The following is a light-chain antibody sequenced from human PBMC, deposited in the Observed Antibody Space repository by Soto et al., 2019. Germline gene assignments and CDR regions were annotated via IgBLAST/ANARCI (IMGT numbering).Light chain of an antibody. CDR2: DVS. J-gene: IGLJ1*01. V-gene: IGLV2-14*03. CDR3: SSYTSSRTHV. CDR1: SSDVGAYTF. Sequence: QSALTQPASVSGSPGQSITISCTGTSSDVGAYTFVSWYQQHPDKVPKLMIFDVSRRPSGVSDRFSGSKSGNTASLTISGLQPEAEADYYCSSYTSSRTHVFGSGTKLTVL.